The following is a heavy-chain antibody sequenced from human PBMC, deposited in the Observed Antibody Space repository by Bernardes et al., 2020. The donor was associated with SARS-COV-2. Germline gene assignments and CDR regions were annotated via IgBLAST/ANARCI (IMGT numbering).Heavy chain of an antibody. CDR1: GFTFSSSW. CDR2: INQDGSVQ. V-gene: IGHV3-7*01. CDR3: GRFSRGSTSNY. J-gene: IGHJ4*02. Sequence: GSLRLSCAASGFTFSSSWMSWVRQAPGRGLEWVANINQDGSVQNYVDSVKGRITVSRDNAKNSLYLQMNSLRVEDTAVYYCGRFSRGSTSNYWGQGTLVTVSS.